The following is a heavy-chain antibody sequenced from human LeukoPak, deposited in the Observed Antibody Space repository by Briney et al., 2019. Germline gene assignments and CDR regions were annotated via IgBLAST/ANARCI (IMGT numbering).Heavy chain of an antibody. D-gene: IGHD5/OR15-5a*01. CDR1: GYTFTSYG. CDR2: IIPIFGTA. V-gene: IGHV1-69*13. Sequence: SVTVSCTASGYTFTSYGISWVRQAPGQGLEWMGGIIPIFGTANYAQKFQGRVTITADESTSTAYMELSSLRSEDTAVYYCARGGGGLPTQNYYYYYYMDVWGKGTTVTISS. CDR3: ARGGGGLPTQNYYYYYYMDV. J-gene: IGHJ6*03.